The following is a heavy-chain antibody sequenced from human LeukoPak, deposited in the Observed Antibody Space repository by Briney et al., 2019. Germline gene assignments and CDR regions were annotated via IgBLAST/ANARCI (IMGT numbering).Heavy chain of an antibody. J-gene: IGHJ3*02. D-gene: IGHD2-15*01. CDR3: ARDRVVGRGFDNAFDI. CDR1: GGTFSSYA. Sequence: ASVKVSCKTSGGTFSSYAISWVRQAPGQGLEWMGGIIPVFGTANYAQKFQGRVTITADESTSTTYMELSSLRSEDTAVYYCARDRVVGRGFDNAFDIWGHGTMVTVSS. V-gene: IGHV1-69*01. CDR2: IIPVFGTA.